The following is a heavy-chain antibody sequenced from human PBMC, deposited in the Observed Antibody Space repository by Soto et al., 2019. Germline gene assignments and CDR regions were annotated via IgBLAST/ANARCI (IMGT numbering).Heavy chain of an antibody. CDR1: RFTFSSYW. CDR3: ARGGFMHAFDM. CDR2: VNNDGSDT. Sequence: GGSLILSCAASRFTFSSYWIHWVRQAPGKGLVWVSRVNNDGSDTIYADSVKGRFTISRDNAKNTVYLQMSSLRDEDTALYFCARGGFMHAFDMWGQGTMVTVSS. V-gene: IGHV3-74*01. J-gene: IGHJ3*02. D-gene: IGHD2-8*01.